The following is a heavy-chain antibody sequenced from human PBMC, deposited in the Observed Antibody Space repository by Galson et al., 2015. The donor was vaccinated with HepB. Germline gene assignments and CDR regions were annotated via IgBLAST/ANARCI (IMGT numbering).Heavy chain of an antibody. J-gene: IGHJ6*02. D-gene: IGHD3-10*01. V-gene: IGHV5-10-1*01. CDR1: GYSFTSYW. CDR2: IDPTDSYT. CDR3: ARHETILYYASGDYYCGIVV. Sequence: QSGAEVKKPGESLKISCKGSGYSFTSYWIGWVRKMPGKGLEWMGRIDPTDSYTNYSPSFQGHVTISADKSISTAYLQWSSLKASDTAMYYCARHETILYYASGDYYCGIVVWGHWTMVTVSS.